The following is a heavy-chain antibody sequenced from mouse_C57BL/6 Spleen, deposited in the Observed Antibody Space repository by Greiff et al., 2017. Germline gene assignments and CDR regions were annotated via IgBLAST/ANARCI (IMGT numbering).Heavy chain of an antibody. CDR1: GYTFTSYW. Sequence: QVQLQQPGAELVKPGASVKMSCKASGYTFTSYWITWVKQRPGQGLEWIGDIYPGSGSTTYNEKFKSKATLTVDTSSSTAYMQLSSLTSEDSAVYYCARWLLRGGAMDYWGQGTSVTVSS. CDR3: ARWLLRGGAMDY. J-gene: IGHJ4*01. V-gene: IGHV1-55*01. D-gene: IGHD2-3*01. CDR2: IYPGSGST.